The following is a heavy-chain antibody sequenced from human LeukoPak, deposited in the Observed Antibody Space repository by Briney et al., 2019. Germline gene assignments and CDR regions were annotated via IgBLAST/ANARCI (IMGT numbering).Heavy chain of an antibody. Sequence: SETLSLTCTVSGGSISSGGYYWSWIRQPPGKGLEWIGYIYHSGSTYYNPSLKSRVTISVDRSKNRFSLKLSSVTAADTAVYYCARSFGFSSGYSDYWGQGTLVTVSS. CDR1: GGSISSGGYY. D-gene: IGHD3-3*01. V-gene: IGHV4-30-2*01. J-gene: IGHJ4*02. CDR3: ARSFGFSSGYSDY. CDR2: IYHSGST.